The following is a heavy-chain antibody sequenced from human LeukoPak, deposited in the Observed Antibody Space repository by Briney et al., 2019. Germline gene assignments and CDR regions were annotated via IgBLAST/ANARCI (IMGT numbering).Heavy chain of an antibody. CDR1: GGSMGSYY. V-gene: IGHV4-59*08. Sequence: PSETLSLTCTVSGGSMGSYYWSWIRQPPGKGLEWIGYIYYSGSTKYNPSLKSRVTISGDTSKNQFSLKLSSVTAADTAVYYCARGARAGYNLEPFDYWGQGTLVTVSS. D-gene: IGHD5-24*01. CDR2: IYYSGST. J-gene: IGHJ4*02. CDR3: ARGARAGYNLEPFDY.